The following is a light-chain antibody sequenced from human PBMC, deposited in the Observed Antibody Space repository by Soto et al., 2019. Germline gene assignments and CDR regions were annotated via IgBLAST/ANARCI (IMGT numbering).Light chain of an antibody. CDR2: DAS. Sequence: EIVLTQSPATLSLSPGNRATLSCRASQSVSSSLAWYQHQPGQAPRLLIYDASNRATGIPARFSGSGSGTHFTLSISSLEPEDFAVYFCQHRSNWPSVTFGGVTKLEIK. CDR3: QHRSNWPSVT. CDR1: QSVSSS. V-gene: IGKV3-11*01. J-gene: IGKJ4*01.